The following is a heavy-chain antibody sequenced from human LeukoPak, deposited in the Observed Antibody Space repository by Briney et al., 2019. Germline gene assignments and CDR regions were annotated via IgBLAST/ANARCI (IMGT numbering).Heavy chain of an antibody. CDR2: IYYSGST. V-gene: IGHV4-59*01. CDR3: AGTGTTHKYYYYGMDV. Sequence: SETLSLTSTVSGGSISSYYWSWIRQPPGKGLEWLGYIYYSGSTNYNPSLKSRVTISVDTSKNQFSLKLSSVTAAYTAVYYCAGTGTTHKYYYYGMDVWGQGTTVTVSS. CDR1: GGSISSYY. J-gene: IGHJ6*02. D-gene: IGHD1-1*01.